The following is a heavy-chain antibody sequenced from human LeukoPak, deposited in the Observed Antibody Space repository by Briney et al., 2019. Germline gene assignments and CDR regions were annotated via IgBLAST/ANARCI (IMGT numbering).Heavy chain of an antibody. J-gene: IGHJ4*02. CDR2: ISPYNGNT. Sequence: ASVKVSCKASGYTFTNYGISWVRQAPGQGLKWMGWISPYNGNTNYAQKLQGRVTMTTDTSTTTAYMDLRSLRSDDTAVYYCARGVEQWLVRPLGYSGQGTLVTVSS. D-gene: IGHD6-19*01. CDR3: ARGVEQWLVRPLGY. CDR1: GYTFTNYG. V-gene: IGHV1-18*01.